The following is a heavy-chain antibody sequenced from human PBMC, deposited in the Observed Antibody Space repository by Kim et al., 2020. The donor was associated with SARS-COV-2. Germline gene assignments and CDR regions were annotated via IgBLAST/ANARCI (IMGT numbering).Heavy chain of an antibody. CDR2: ISSNGGST. Sequence: GGSLRLSCAASGFTFSSYAMHWVRQAPGKGLEYVSAISSNGGSTYYANSVKGRFTISRDNSKNTLYLQMGSLRAEDMAVYYCARDRRGVFRYFDWLLGPVDYWGQGTLVTVSS. CDR3: ARDRRGVFRYFDWLLGPVDY. D-gene: IGHD3-9*01. J-gene: IGHJ4*02. CDR1: GFTFSSYA. V-gene: IGHV3-64*01.